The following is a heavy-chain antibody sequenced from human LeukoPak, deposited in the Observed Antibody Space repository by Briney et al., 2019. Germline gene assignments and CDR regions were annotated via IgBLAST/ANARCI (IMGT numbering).Heavy chain of an antibody. J-gene: IGHJ4*02. CDR2: IYYSGST. CDR1: GGSISSSSYY. Sequence: PSETLSLTCTVSGGSISSSSYYWGWIRQPPGKGLEWIGSIYYSGSTYYNPSLKSRVTISVDTSKNQFSLKLSSVTAADTAVYYCAPDVDTAMVRDYWGQGTLVTVSS. V-gene: IGHV4-39*01. CDR3: APDVDTAMVRDY. D-gene: IGHD5-18*01.